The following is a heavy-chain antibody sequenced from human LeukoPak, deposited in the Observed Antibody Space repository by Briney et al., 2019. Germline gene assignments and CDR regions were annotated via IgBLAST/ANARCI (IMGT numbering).Heavy chain of an antibody. V-gene: IGHV3-7*05. CDR2: IKQDGSAK. D-gene: IGHD6-25*01. Sequence: GGSLRLSYAASEFTFSRSWMNWVRQAPGKGLEWVANIKQDGSAKYYVDSVEGRFTISRDNAKNSLYLQMNSLRAEDTAVYYCGGGGYWGQGILVTVSS. CDR3: GGGGY. J-gene: IGHJ4*02. CDR1: EFTFSRSW.